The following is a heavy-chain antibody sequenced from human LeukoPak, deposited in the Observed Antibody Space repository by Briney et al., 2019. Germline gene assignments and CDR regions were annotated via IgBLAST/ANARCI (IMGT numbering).Heavy chain of an antibody. V-gene: IGHV3-11*04. CDR2: ISRRRSTI. J-gene: IGHJ4*02. CDR3: AKDRQTITIFGVVNTPRANFDY. D-gene: IGHD3-3*01. CDR1: GFTFSDYY. Sequence: KSGGSLRLSCAASGFTFSDYYMSWIRQAPGKGLEWVSYISRRRSTIYYADSVKGRFTISRDNFMSTVYLQMNSLRAEDTAVYYCAKDRQTITIFGVVNTPRANFDYWGQGTLDRVSS.